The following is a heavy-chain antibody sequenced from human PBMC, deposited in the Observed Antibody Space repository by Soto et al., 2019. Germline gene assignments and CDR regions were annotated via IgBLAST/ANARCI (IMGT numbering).Heavy chain of an antibody. Sequence: SETLSLTCAVSGGSISSGGYSWSWIRRPPGKGLEWIGYMYHSGSTYYNPSLKSRVTISIDRSKNQFSLKLSSVTAADTTVYYCARVPDYSGQGILVTVSS. CDR3: ARVPDY. CDR1: GGSISSGGYS. J-gene: IGHJ4*02. D-gene: IGHD2-2*01. V-gene: IGHV4-30-2*01. CDR2: MYHSGST.